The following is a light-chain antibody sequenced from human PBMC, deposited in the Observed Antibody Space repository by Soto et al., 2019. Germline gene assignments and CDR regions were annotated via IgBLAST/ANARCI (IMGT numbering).Light chain of an antibody. CDR2: GAS. CDR3: QQYGSSSIFT. Sequence: EIVLTQSPGTLSLSPGERATLSCRASQSVSSSYLAWYQQKPGQAPRLLIYGASSRATGIPDRFSGSGSGTEFTLTISRREPDDFAVYYCQQYGSSSIFTFGAGTKVDIK. CDR1: QSVSSSY. J-gene: IGKJ3*01. V-gene: IGKV3-20*01.